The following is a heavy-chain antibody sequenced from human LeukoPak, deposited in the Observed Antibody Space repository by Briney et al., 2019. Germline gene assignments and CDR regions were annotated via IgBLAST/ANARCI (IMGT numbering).Heavy chain of an antibody. CDR3: ARVSSVITTSFDY. J-gene: IGHJ4*02. CDR1: GGSMTYSY. V-gene: IGHV4-59*01. Sequence: SETLSLTCTVSGGSMTYSYWSWIRQPPGRTLEWIGSTYYSGRTDYNPSLKGRVSISVDRSRSSNQFSLTLSSVTAADTAVYYCARVSSVITTSFDYWGQGILVTVSS. D-gene: IGHD3-22*01. CDR2: TYYSGRT.